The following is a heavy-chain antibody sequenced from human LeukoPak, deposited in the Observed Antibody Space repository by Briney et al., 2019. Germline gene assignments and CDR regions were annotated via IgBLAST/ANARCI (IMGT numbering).Heavy chain of an antibody. CDR1: GYSISSGYY. CDR2: IYHSGST. V-gene: IGHV4-38-2*02. CDR3: ARGGGDSSALLPGHFDY. D-gene: IGHD3-22*01. J-gene: IGHJ4*02. Sequence: PSETLSLTCTVSGYSISSGYYWGWIRQPPGKGLEWIGSIYHSGSTYYNPSLKSRVTISVDTSKNQFSLKLSSVTAADTAVYYCARGGGDSSALLPGHFDYWGQGTLVTVSS.